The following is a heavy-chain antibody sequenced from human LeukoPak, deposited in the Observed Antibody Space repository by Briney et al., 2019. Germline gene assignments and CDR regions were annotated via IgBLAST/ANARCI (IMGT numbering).Heavy chain of an antibody. CDR3: TTDSYFAWLLWGNY. CDR1: GFAFSNAW. D-gene: IGHD3-9*01. V-gene: IGHV3-15*01. Sequence: GGSLRLSCAASGFAFSNAWMSWVRQAPGKGLEWVGRIKSKTDGCTTDYAAPVKGRFTISRDDSKNTLYLQMNSLKTEDTAVYYCTTDSYFAWLLWGNYWGQGTLVTVSS. CDR2: IKSKTDGCTT. J-gene: IGHJ4*02.